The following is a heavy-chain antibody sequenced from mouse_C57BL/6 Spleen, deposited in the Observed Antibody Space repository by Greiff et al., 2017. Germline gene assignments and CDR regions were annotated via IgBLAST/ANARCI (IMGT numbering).Heavy chain of an antibody. D-gene: IGHD1-1*01. CDR1: GYTFTSYW. Sequence: QVQLQQPGAELVRPGSSVKLSCKASGYTFTSYWMHWVKQRPIQGLEWIGNIDPSDSETHSNQKFKDKATLTVDKSSSTAYMQLSSLTSVDSAVYYGARGITTVVATDAMDYWGQGTSVTVSS. CDR2: IDPSDSET. CDR3: ARGITTVVATDAMDY. V-gene: IGHV1-52*01. J-gene: IGHJ4*01.